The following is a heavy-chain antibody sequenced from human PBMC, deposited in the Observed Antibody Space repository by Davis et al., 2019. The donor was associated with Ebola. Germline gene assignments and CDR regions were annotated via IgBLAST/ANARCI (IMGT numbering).Heavy chain of an antibody. J-gene: IGHJ4*02. CDR2: INHNGLT. D-gene: IGHD3/OR15-3a*01. CDR3: ARGGWTLDY. V-gene: IGHV4-34*01. Sequence: SETLSLTCGVYGGSFNGYYWNWIRQPPGKGLEWIGQINHNGLTNYNPSLMSRVTISVDKSKSQFSLDLTSVTAADTAVYYCARGGWTLDYWGQGTLVTVSS. CDR1: GGSFNGYY.